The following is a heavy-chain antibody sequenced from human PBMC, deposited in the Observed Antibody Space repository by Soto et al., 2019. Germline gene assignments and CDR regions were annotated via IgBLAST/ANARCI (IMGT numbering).Heavy chain of an antibody. CDR2: ISPYNGNT. CDR1: GYTFSNFG. Sequence: QVQLVQSGGEVKKPGASVKVSCKASGYTFSNFGLSWVRQAPGQGLELMGWISPYNGNTNYAQKLQGRLTMTTDTSTSTAYMELRSLRSDDTAVYYCARDRLGVSVTGGGFDSWGQGTPVTVSS. CDR3: ARDRLGVSVTGGGFDS. D-gene: IGHD2-8*01. V-gene: IGHV1-18*01. J-gene: IGHJ4*02.